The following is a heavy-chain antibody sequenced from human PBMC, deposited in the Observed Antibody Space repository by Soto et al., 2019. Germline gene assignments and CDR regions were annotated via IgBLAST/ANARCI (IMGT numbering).Heavy chain of an antibody. V-gene: IGHV3-23*01. J-gene: IGHJ6*02. CDR1: GFTFSTYP. CDR3: VKPPVITASYYYYDMDV. D-gene: IGHD4-4*01. Sequence: GGSLRLSCAASGFTFSTYPMSWVRQAPGKGLEWVSGISGSGISTYYTDSVKGRFTISRDNSKNTVFLQMNSLRDEDTAVYYCVKPPVITASYYYYDMDVWGQGTTVTVSS. CDR2: ISGSGIST.